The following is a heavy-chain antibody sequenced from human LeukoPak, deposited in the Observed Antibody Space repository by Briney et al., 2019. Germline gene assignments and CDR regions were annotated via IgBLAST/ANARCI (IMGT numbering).Heavy chain of an antibody. Sequence: SETLSLTCAVYGGSFSGYYWSWIRQPPGKGLEWIGYIYYSGSTNYNPSLKSRVTISVDTSKNQFSLKLGSVTAADTAVYYCAGTPGELSFDYWGQGTLVTVSS. CDR2: IYYSGST. CDR1: GGSFSGYY. CDR3: AGTPGELSFDY. V-gene: IGHV4-59*01. D-gene: IGHD3-16*02. J-gene: IGHJ4*02.